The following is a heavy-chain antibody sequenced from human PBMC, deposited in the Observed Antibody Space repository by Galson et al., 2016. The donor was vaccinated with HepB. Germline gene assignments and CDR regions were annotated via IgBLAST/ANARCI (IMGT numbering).Heavy chain of an antibody. CDR3: ATGIVVAGKYYYYYMDV. Sequence: SETLSLTCIVSGGSISSDYYWGWIRQPPGRGLEWIGSICSSDDTYYNPSLKSRVTISVDTSKNQFSLRLNSVTAADTGVYYCATGIVVAGKYYYYYMDVWGKGTTVTVSS. CDR1: GGSISSDYY. J-gene: IGHJ6*03. V-gene: IGHV4-39*01. CDR2: ICSSDDT. D-gene: IGHD6-19*01.